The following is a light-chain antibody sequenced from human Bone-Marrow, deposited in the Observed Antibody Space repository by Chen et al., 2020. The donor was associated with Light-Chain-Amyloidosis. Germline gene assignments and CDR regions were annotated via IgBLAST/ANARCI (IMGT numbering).Light chain of an antibody. Sequence: QSALTQPASVSGSPVQSITITCTGTSSDVGGDNHVSWYQQHPDNAPKLMIYEVTNRPSWVPGRLSGAKSDKTASLTISGLQTEDEAEYFCSSCTITNTLVFGSGTRVTVL. CDR3: SSCTITNTLV. CDR2: EVT. J-gene: IGLJ1*01. V-gene: IGLV2-14*01. CDR1: SSDVGGDNH.